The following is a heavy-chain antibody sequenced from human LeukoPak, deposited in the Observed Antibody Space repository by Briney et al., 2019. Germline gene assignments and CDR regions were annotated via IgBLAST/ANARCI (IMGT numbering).Heavy chain of an antibody. CDR1: GYTFTDYY. V-gene: IGHV1-2*02. CDR3: ARANFLYCSSSTCLFDY. CDR2: INPNDGDT. J-gene: IGHJ4*02. D-gene: IGHD2-2*01. Sequence: ASVKVSCKASGYTFTDYYMHWVRQAPGQGFEWMGWINPNDGDTNYAQKFQGRVTMTRDTSISTAHMEVSRLRSDDTAVYYCARANFLYCSSSTCLFDYWGQGTQVTASS.